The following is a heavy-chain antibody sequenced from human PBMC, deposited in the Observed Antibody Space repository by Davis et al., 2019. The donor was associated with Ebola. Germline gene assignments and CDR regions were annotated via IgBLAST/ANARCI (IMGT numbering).Heavy chain of an antibody. Sequence: AASVKVSCKASGYTFTSYAMHWVRQAPGQRLEWMGWINAGNGNTKYSQKFQGRVTITRDTSASTAYMELSSLRSEDTAVYYCARAVVVAANFDYWGQGTLVTVSS. CDR2: INAGNGNT. V-gene: IGHV1-3*01. D-gene: IGHD2-15*01. CDR3: ARAVVVAANFDY. CDR1: GYTFTSYA. J-gene: IGHJ4*02.